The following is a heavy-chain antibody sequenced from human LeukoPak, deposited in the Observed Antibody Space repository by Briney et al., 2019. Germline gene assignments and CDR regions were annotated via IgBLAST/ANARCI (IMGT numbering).Heavy chain of an antibody. CDR2: IKSKTDGGTT. V-gene: IGHV3-15*01. J-gene: IGHJ4*02. CDR1: GFTFSNAW. CDR3: TTVLWFGSYYFDY. Sequence: GGSLRLSCAASGFTFSNAWMSWVRQAPGKGLEWVGRIKSKTDGGTTDYAAPVKGRFPISRDDSKNTLYLQMNSLKTEDTAVYYCTTVLWFGSYYFDYWGQGTLVTVSS. D-gene: IGHD3-10*01.